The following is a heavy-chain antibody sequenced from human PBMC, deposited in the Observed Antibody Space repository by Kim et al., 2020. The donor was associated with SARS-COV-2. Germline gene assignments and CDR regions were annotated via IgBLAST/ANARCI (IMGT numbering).Heavy chain of an antibody. CDR1: GFTFSDYY. Sequence: GGSLRLSCAASGFTFSDYYMSWIRQAPGKGLEWVSYISSSSSYTNYADSVKGRFTISRDNAKNSLYLQMNSLRAEDTAVYYCARESGATLGGSGSYYNSYYGMDVWGQGTTVTVSS. J-gene: IGHJ6*02. V-gene: IGHV3-11*06. CDR3: ARESGATLGGSGSYYNSYYGMDV. CDR2: ISSSSSYT. D-gene: IGHD3-10*01.